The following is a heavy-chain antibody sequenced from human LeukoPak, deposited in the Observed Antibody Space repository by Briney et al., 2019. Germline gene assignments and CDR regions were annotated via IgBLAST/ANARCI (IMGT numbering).Heavy chain of an antibody. CDR3: ARSLWPEDY. Sequence: GGSLRLSCAASGFTFSSYWMSWVRQVPGKGLEWVANIKQDGSEKNYVDSVKGRFTISRDNAQNSLYLQMNSLRVDDTAVYYCARSLWPEDYWGQGTLVTVSS. D-gene: IGHD1-14*01. CDR1: GFTFSSYW. J-gene: IGHJ4*02. CDR2: IKQDGSEK. V-gene: IGHV3-7*01.